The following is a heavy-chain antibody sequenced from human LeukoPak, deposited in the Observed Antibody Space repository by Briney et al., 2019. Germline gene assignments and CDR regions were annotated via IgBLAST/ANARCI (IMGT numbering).Heavy chain of an antibody. CDR1: GFSFSSYS. Sequence: TGGSLRLSCVASGFSFSSYSMNWVRQASGKGLEWVSFISGSSSTIDYADSAKGRFTISRDNGKNSLFLHMNSLRAEDTAVYYCARKNTTSSEDYWGQGTLVTVSS. J-gene: IGHJ4*02. D-gene: IGHD6-6*01. V-gene: IGHV3-48*01. CDR2: ISGSSSTI. CDR3: ARKNTTSSEDY.